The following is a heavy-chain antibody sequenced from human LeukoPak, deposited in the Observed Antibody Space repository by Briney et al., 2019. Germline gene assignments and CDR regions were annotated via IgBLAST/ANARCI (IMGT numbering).Heavy chain of an antibody. CDR1: GYTFTGYY. J-gene: IGHJ6*02. CDR3: ARGRINPRSYGDYYGMDV. Sequence: ASVKVSCKASGYTFTGYYMHWVRQAPGQGLEWMGRINPNSGGTNYAQKFQGRVTMSVDTSKNQFSLKLTSVTAADTAVYFCARGRINPRSYGDYYGMDVWGQGTTLTVSS. CDR2: INPNSGGT. D-gene: IGHD4-17*01. V-gene: IGHV1-2*06.